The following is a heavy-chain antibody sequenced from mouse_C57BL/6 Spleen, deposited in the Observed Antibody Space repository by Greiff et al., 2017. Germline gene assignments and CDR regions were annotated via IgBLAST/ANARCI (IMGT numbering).Heavy chain of an antibody. Sequence: QVQLQQPGAELVKPGASVKLSCKASGYTFTSYWMHWVKQRPGQGLEWIGMIHPNSGSTNYNEKFKSKATLTVDKSSSTAYMQLSSLTSEDSAVXYCASCDYGSSPTWVAYWGQGTLVTVSA. CDR1: GYTFTSYW. J-gene: IGHJ3*01. V-gene: IGHV1-64*01. CDR2: IHPNSGST. D-gene: IGHD1-1*01. CDR3: ASCDYGSSPTWVAY.